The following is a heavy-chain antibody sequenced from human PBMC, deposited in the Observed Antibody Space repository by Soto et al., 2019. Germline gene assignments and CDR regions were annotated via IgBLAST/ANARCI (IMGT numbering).Heavy chain of an antibody. CDR3: TTRIRFDP. CDR1: GFTFSNAW. CDR2: IKSKTDGGTT. V-gene: IGHV3-15*01. Sequence: GESLKISCAASGFTFSNAWMSWVRQAPGKGLEWVGRIKSKTDGGTTDYAAPVKGRFTISRDDSKNTLYMQMNSRKTEDTAVYYCTTRIRFDPWGQGTLVTVFS. J-gene: IGHJ5*02.